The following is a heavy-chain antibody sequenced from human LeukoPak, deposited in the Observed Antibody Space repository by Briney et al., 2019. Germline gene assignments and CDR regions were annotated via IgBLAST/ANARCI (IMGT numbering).Heavy chain of an antibody. Sequence: SETLSLTCTVSGGSISSGSYYWSWIRQHPGKGLEWIGYIYYSGTTYYNPSLKSRVTISVDTSKNQFSLKLSSVTAADTAVYYCAGTFGGGTYYFDYWGQGTLVTVSS. V-gene: IGHV4-31*03. CDR2: IYYSGTT. CDR1: GGSISSGSYY. J-gene: IGHJ4*02. D-gene: IGHD3-16*01. CDR3: AGTFGGGTYYFDY.